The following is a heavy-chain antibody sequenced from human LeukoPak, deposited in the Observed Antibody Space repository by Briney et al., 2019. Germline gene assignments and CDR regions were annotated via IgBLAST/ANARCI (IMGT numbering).Heavy chain of an antibody. CDR1: GFTFSSYA. CDR2: IRGSGGST. Sequence: GGSLRLSCAASGFTFSSYAMSWVRQAPGKGLEWVSAIRGSGGSTYYADSVKGRFTISRDNSKNTLYLQMNSLRAEDTAVYYCAKDSHLQQLVLSGAFDIWGQGTMVTVSS. J-gene: IGHJ3*02. V-gene: IGHV3-23*01. D-gene: IGHD6-13*01. CDR3: AKDSHLQQLVLSGAFDI.